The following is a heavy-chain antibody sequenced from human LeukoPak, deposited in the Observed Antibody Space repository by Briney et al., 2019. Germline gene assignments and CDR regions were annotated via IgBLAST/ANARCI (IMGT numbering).Heavy chain of an antibody. CDR2: ISSRSSYI. CDR1: GFTFSSYS. D-gene: IGHD3-3*01. J-gene: IGHJ2*01. Sequence: GGSLRLSCAASGFTFSSYSMNWVRQAPGKGLEWVSSISSRSSYIYYADSVKGRFTISRDNAKNSLYLQMNSLRAEDTAVYYCARNYDFWSGYFDWYFDLWGRGTLVTVSS. V-gene: IGHV3-21*01. CDR3: ARNYDFWSGYFDWYFDL.